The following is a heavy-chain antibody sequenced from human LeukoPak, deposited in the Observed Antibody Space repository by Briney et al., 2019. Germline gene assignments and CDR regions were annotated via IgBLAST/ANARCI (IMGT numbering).Heavy chain of an antibody. J-gene: IGHJ4*02. D-gene: IGHD3-10*01. CDR3: ARGLAYGSLY. CDR1: GGSISSGGYY. CDR2: INHSGST. Sequence: SETLSLTCTVSGGSISSGGYYWSWIRQPPGKGLEWIGEINHSGSTNYNPSLKSRVTISVDTSKNQFSLKLSSVTAADTAVYYCARGLAYGSLYWGQGTLVTVSS. V-gene: IGHV4-39*07.